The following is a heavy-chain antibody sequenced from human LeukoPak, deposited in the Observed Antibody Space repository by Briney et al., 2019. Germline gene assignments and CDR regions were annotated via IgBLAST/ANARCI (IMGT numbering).Heavy chain of an antibody. CDR1: GFTFSSYA. V-gene: IGHV3-23*01. D-gene: IGHD3-22*01. CDR2: ISGSGDNT. J-gene: IGHJ4*02. CDR3: AKGSYYDSSGSFYFDY. Sequence: GGSLRLSCAASGFTFSSYAMSWVRQAPGKGLEWVSGISGSGDNTYYADSVKGRFTISRDNSKNTLYVQVNSLGTEDTAAYYCAKGSYYDSSGSFYFDYSGQGTLVTVSS.